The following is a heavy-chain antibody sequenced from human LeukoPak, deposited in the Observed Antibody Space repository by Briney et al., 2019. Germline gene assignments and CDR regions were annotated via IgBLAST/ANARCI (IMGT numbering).Heavy chain of an antibody. CDR2: IRYDGSNK. Sequence: GGSLRLSCAASGFTFSSNGMHWVRQAPGKGLEWVAFIRYDGSNKYYADSVKGRFTISRDNSKNTLYLQMNSLRAEDTAVYYCARGGTKPEVFDYWGQGTLVTASS. CDR1: GFTFSSNG. J-gene: IGHJ4*02. CDR3: ARGGTKPEVFDY. V-gene: IGHV3-30*02.